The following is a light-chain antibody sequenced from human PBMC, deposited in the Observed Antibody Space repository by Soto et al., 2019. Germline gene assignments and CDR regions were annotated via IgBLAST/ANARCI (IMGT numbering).Light chain of an antibody. CDR1: QSISSW. V-gene: IGKV1-5*01. CDR2: DAS. CDR3: QQYNSYSRWT. Sequence: DIQMTQSPSTLSASVGDRVTITCRAGQSISSWLAWYQQKPGKAPKLLIYDASSLESGVPSRFSGSGSGTEFTLTISSLQPDDFATYYCQQYNSYSRWTFGQGTKVDI. J-gene: IGKJ1*01.